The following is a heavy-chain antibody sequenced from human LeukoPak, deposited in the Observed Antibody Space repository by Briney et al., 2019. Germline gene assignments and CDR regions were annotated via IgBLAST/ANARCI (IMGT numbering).Heavy chain of an antibody. J-gene: IGHJ6*03. D-gene: IGHD4-17*01. CDR1: DGSTTGTRYY. CDR2: INYRGAV. CDR3: ARVTKYDNSRNSYYMDV. Sequence: SETLSLTCTVSDGSTTGTRYYWGWFRQTPGRGPEWIGNINYRGAVYYNPSLRSRATISLDTSKNQFPLRLTSVTAADTAVYFCARVTKYDNSRNSYYMDVWGKGTTVTVSS. V-gene: IGHV4-39*06.